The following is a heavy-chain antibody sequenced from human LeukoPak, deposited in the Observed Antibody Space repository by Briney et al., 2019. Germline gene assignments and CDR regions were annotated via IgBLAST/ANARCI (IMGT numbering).Heavy chain of an antibody. D-gene: IGHD2-2*01. Sequence: SVKVSCKASGGTFSSYAISWVRQAPGQGLEWMGGIIPIFGTANYAQKFQGRVTITADESTSTAYMVLSSLRSEDTAVYYCARARLADCSSTSCYAWYSGYDRIDAFDIWGQGTMVTVSS. J-gene: IGHJ3*02. CDR1: GGTFSSYA. CDR3: ARARLADCSSTSCYAWYSGYDRIDAFDI. V-gene: IGHV1-69*13. CDR2: IIPIFGTA.